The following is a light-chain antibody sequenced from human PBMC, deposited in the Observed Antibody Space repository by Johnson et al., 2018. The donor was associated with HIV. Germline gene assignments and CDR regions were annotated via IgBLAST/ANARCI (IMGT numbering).Light chain of an antibody. Sequence: SVLTQPPSVSAAPGQKVTISCSGSSSNIGNNYVSWYQQLPGTAPKLLIYDNNKRPSGIPGRFSGSKSGTSATLGITGLQTGDEADYYCGTWDSGLCAEVFGTGTKVTVL. J-gene: IGLJ1*01. CDR2: DNN. V-gene: IGLV1-51*01. CDR3: GTWDSGLCAEV. CDR1: SSNIGNNY.